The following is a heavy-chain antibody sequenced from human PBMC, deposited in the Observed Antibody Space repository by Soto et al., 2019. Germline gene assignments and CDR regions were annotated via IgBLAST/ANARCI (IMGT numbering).Heavy chain of an antibody. J-gene: IGHJ5*02. CDR1: GYTFTSYA. Sequence: VASVKVSCKASGYTFTSYAMHWVRQAPGQRLEWMGWINAGNGNTKYSQKFQGRVTITRDTSASTAYMELSSLRSEDTAVYYCARGGVVVPAARLAWFDPWGQGTLVTVSS. V-gene: IGHV1-3*01. D-gene: IGHD2-2*01. CDR3: ARGGVVVPAARLAWFDP. CDR2: INAGNGNT.